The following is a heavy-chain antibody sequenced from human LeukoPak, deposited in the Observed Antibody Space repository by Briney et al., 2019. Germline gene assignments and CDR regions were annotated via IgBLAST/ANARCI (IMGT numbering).Heavy chain of an antibody. CDR2: ISSSSSYI. CDR3: AGPPGGYYDSSGLINVPFDY. CDR1: GFTFSSYS. D-gene: IGHD3-22*01. Sequence: GGSLRLSCAASGFTFSSYSMNWVRQAPGKGLEWVSSISSSSSYIYYADSVKGRFTISRDNAKNSLYLQMNSLRAEDTAVYYRAGPPGGYYDSSGLINVPFDYWGQGTLVTVS. V-gene: IGHV3-21*01. J-gene: IGHJ4*02.